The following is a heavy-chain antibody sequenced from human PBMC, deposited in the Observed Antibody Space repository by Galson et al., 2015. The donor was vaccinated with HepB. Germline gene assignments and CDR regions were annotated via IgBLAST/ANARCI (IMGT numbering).Heavy chain of an antibody. CDR1: GDSVSRNTAA. D-gene: IGHD3-16*01. V-gene: IGHV6-1*01. J-gene: IGHJ3*02. CDR2: TYYRSKWHN. CDR3: TMGGETFDI. Sequence: CAISGDSVSRNTAAWNWIRQSPSRGLEWLGRTYYRSKWHNDYAETVKGRLTINPDTSKNQFSLQLNSVTPEDTAVYYCTMGGETFDIWGHGTMVTVSS.